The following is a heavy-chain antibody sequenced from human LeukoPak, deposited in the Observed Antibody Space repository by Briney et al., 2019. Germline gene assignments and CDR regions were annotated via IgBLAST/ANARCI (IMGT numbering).Heavy chain of an antibody. CDR2: IYSSGST. Sequence: SETLSLTCTVSGGTISSYYWSWIRQPAGKGLEWIGRIYSSGSTNYNPSLKSRVTMSVDTSKNQFSLKVTSVTAADTAVYYCAGEQLYDSGSDPSYYFDYWGQGTLVTVSS. CDR3: AGEQLYDSGSDPSYYFDY. V-gene: IGHV4-4*07. CDR1: GGTISSYY. J-gene: IGHJ4*02. D-gene: IGHD3-10*01.